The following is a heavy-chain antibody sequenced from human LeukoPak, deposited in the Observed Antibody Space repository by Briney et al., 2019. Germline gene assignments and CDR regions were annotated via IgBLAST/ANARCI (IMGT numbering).Heavy chain of an antibody. CDR2: IYYSGST. CDR3: ARGLDSWDSSSHFDY. Sequence: PSETLSLTCTVSGDSTSSDRYYGGWVRQPPGKGLEWIGNIYYSGSTYYNPSLKSRVTMSVDTSKNQFFLKLNSVTAADTAVYYCARGLDSWDSSSHFDYWGQGTLVTVSS. CDR1: GDSTSSDRYY. J-gene: IGHJ4*02. D-gene: IGHD3-22*01. V-gene: IGHV4-39*02.